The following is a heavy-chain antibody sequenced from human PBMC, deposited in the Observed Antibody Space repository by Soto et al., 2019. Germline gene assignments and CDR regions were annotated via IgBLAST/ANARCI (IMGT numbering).Heavy chain of an antibody. CDR3: ARGFYDSSGYYYYFDY. J-gene: IGHJ4*02. CDR2: IWYDGSNK. CDR1: GFTFSSYG. D-gene: IGHD3-22*01. V-gene: IGHV3-33*01. Sequence: GGSLRLSCAASGFTFSSYGMHWVRQAPGKGLEWVAVIWYDGSNKYYADSVKGRFTISRDNSKNTLYLQMNSLRAEDTAVYYCARGFYDSSGYYYYFDYWGQGTLVTVS.